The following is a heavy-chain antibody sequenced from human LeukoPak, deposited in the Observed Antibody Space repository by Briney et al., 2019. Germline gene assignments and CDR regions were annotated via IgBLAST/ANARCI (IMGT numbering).Heavy chain of an antibody. D-gene: IGHD2-2*01. J-gene: IGHJ6*03. V-gene: IGHV3-7*01. Sequence: PGGSLRLSCAASGFTFSSYWMSWVRQAPGKGLEWVANIKQDGSEKYYVDSVKGRFTISGDNAKNSLYLQMNSLRAEDTAVYYCARAPGYCSSTSCWTYYYYYYMDVWGKGTTVTVSS. CDR1: GFTFSSYW. CDR2: IKQDGSEK. CDR3: ARAPGYCSSTSCWTYYYYYYMDV.